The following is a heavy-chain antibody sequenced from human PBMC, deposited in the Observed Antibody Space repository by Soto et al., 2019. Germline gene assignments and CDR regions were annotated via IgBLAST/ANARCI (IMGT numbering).Heavy chain of an antibody. D-gene: IGHD3-10*01. J-gene: IGHJ4*02. CDR3: AKKVNSGPGSQYFDY. V-gene: IGHV3-23*01. CDR1: GFILSNYT. Sequence: GGSLRLSCAGSGFILSNYTMSWVRQAPGKGLEWVSGFRTSGGGGTTYYANSVKGRFTISRDNSKNMLFLQMNSLRAEDTAIYYCAKKVNSGPGSQYFDYWGQGTLVTVSS. CDR2: FRTSGGGGTT.